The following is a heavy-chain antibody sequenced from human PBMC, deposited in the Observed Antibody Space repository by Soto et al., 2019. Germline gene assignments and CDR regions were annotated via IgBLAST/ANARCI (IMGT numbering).Heavy chain of an antibody. V-gene: IGHV1-2*02. J-gene: IGHJ4*02. CDR1: GCTFTGYY. CDR3: ARDFYGSGSYQDY. CDR2: INPNSGGT. Sequence: GAAVKVSCKASGCTFTGYYMHWVRQAPGQGLEWMGWINPNSGGTNYAQKFQGRVTMTRDTSISTAYMELSRLRSDDTAVYYCARDFYGSGSYQDYWGQGTLGTVSS. D-gene: IGHD3-10*01.